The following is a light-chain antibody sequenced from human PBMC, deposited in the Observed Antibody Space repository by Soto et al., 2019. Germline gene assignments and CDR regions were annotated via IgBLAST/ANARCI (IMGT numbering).Light chain of an antibody. CDR2: TNN. Sequence: QSVLTQPPSVSGTPGQRVAISCSGSSSNIASNSVNWYQQLPIAAPKLLIYTNNRRPSEVPDRFSASKSGTSASLAISGLQSEDEAHYYCAVWDDNLNAVVFGGGTKLTVL. CDR1: SSNIASNS. V-gene: IGLV1-44*01. J-gene: IGLJ2*01. CDR3: AVWDDNLNAVV.